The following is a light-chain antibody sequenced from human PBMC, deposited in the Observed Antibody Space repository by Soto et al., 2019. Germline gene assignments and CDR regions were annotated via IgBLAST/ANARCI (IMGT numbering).Light chain of an antibody. Sequence: QSALTQPRSVSGSPGQSVTISCTGTSSDVGAYNHVSWYQHHPGKAPKFMIYDVSERPSGVPDRFSGSKSGNTASLTISGLQAEDEADYYCCSYAGRYTWVFGGGTQLTVL. CDR2: DVS. V-gene: IGLV2-11*01. J-gene: IGLJ3*02. CDR1: SSDVGAYNH. CDR3: CSYAGRYTWV.